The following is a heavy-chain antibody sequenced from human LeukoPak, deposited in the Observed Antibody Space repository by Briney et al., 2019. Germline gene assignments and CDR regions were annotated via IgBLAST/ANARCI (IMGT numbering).Heavy chain of an antibody. CDR3: ATDVSPLLLPLFDF. V-gene: IGHV3-23*01. CDR1: GFMFNRYA. D-gene: IGHD3-22*01. J-gene: IGHJ4*02. Sequence: GGSLRLSCAASGFMFNRYAMSWVRQAPGKGLEWVATINDSGYNKHYADSVKGRFTISRDNSRDTLILQMNSLGAEDTALYYCATDVSPLLLPLFDFWGQGTLVTVSS. CDR2: INDSGYNK.